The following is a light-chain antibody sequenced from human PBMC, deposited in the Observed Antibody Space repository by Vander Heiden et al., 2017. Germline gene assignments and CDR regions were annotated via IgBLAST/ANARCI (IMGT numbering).Light chain of an antibody. CDR2: LNSDGSH. J-gene: IGLJ1*01. V-gene: IGLV4-69*01. Sequence: SPSSSTALGASVKLTCTLSSGHSSYAIAWHQQQPEKGPRYLMKLNSDGSHTKGAGIPDRFSGTSSGAERYLTISSLQSDDDADYYCQTWDTGIQVFGTGTKVTVL. CDR1: SGHSSYA. CDR3: QTWDTGIQV.